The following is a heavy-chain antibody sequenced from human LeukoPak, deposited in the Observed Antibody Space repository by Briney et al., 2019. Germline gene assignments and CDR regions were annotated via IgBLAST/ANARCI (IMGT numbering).Heavy chain of an antibody. CDR1: GYTVTSYG. J-gene: IGHJ4*02. D-gene: IGHD6-13*01. CDR2: ISAYNGNT. Sequence: ASVKVSCKASGYTVTSYGISWVRQAPGQGLEWMGWISAYNGNTNYAQKLQGRVTMTTDTATSTAYMKLRSLRSDDTAVYYCARDLAAAGTCDYWGQGTLVTVSS. CDR3: ARDLAAAGTCDY. V-gene: IGHV1-18*01.